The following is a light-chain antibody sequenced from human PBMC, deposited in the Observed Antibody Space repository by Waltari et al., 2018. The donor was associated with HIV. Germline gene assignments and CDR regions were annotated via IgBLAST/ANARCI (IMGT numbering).Light chain of an antibody. CDR2: VGS. CDR3: MQTLQTPLT. CDR1: QSLRNGDGFDY. Sequence: DIVMTQSPLSLAVTPGESASISCRSSQSLRNGDGFDYLDWYLQKPGQSPQLLSYVGSNRASGVPDRFRGSGSGADFSLESSKVEAEDVGLYFCMQTLQTPLTFGGGTKVEIK. J-gene: IGKJ4*01. V-gene: IGKV2-28*01.